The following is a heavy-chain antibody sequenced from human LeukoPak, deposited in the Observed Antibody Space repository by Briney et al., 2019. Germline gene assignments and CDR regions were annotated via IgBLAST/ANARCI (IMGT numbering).Heavy chain of an antibody. Sequence: PGGSLRLSCTASGFTFSGSAMYWVRQASGKGLEWVGSIRSEANNYTTAYAASIKGRFTISRDDSKNTAELEMNRLKTEDTAVYYCTSCSAYWGQGTVVSVS. D-gene: IGHD2-15*01. CDR1: GFTFSGSA. V-gene: IGHV3-73*01. J-gene: IGHJ4*02. CDR3: TSCSAY. CDR2: IRSEANNYTT.